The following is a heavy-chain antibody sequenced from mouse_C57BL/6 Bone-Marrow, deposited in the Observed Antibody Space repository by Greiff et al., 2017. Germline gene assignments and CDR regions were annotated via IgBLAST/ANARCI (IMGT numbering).Heavy chain of an antibody. D-gene: IGHD1-1*01. J-gene: IGHJ4*01. Sequence: QVQLKQPGAELVKPGASVKLSCKASGYTFTSYWMQWVKQRPGQGLEWIGEIDPSDSYTNYNQKFKGKATLTVDTSSSTAYMQLSRLTSEDSAVYYCARSTTVYYYAMDYWGQGTSVTVSS. CDR2: IDPSDSYT. CDR1: GYTFTSYW. CDR3: ARSTTVYYYAMDY. V-gene: IGHV1-50*01.